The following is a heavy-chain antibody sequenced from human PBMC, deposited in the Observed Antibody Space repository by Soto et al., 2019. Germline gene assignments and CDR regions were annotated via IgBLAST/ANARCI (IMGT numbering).Heavy chain of an antibody. J-gene: IGHJ4*02. CDR1: GFTFSSYE. V-gene: IGHV3-48*03. CDR2: ISSSGSTI. CDR3: ARDGYYHGRAGFDY. Sequence: GGSLRLSCAASGFTFSSYEMNWVRQAPGKGLEWVSYISSSGSTIYYADSVKGRFTISRDNAKNSLYLQMNSLRAEDTAVYYCARDGYYHGRAGFDYWGQGTLVTLSS. D-gene: IGHD3-22*01.